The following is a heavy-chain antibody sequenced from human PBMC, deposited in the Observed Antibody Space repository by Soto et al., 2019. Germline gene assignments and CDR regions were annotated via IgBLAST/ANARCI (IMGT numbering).Heavy chain of an antibody. V-gene: IGHV1-18*01. CDR1: GYTFTRYG. D-gene: IGHD2-8*01. CDR3: SKNGQPPYYYYGLDV. CDR2: ISGYNGDT. Sequence: ASVKVSCKASGYTFTRYGISWVRQAPGQGLEWMGWISGYNGDTNYAQKFQGRVSMTIDTSTTTAYMELRSLTSDDTAVYYCSKNGQPPYYYYGLDVWGQGTKVTVSS. J-gene: IGHJ6*02.